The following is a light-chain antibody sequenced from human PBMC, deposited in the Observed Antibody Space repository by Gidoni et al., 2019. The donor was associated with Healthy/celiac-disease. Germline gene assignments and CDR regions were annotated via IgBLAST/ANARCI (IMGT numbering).Light chain of an antibody. CDR2: DAS. CDR1: QSVSSY. J-gene: IGKJ1*01. CDR3: QQRSNSWT. Sequence: EIVLTQSPATLSLSPGERATLSCRASQSVSSYLAWYQQKPGQAPRLLIYDASNRATGIPARFSGSGSGTDFTLTSSSLEPEDFAVYYCQQRSNSWTFGQXTKVEIK. V-gene: IGKV3-11*01.